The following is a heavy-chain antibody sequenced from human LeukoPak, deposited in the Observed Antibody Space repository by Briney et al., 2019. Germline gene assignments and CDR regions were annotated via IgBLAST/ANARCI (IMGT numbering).Heavy chain of an antibody. CDR3: AVTVTTSSSRFDP. J-gene: IGHJ5*02. CDR2: INHSGST. V-gene: IGHV4-34*01. D-gene: IGHD4-17*01. Sequence: SETLSLTCAVYGGSFSGYYWSWIRQPPGKGLEWIGEINHSGSTNYNPSLKSRVTISVDTSKNQFSLKLSSVTAADTAVYYCAVTVTTSSSRFDPWGQGTLVTVSS. CDR1: GGSFSGYY.